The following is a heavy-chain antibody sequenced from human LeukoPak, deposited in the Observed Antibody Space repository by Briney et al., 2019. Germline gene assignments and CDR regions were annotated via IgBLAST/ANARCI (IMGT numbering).Heavy chain of an antibody. CDR3: AKEGGYCSSTSCYTVPFYFDY. J-gene: IGHJ4*02. CDR1: GLTFSSYW. Sequence: GGSLRLSCAASGLTFSSYWMHWVRQAPGKGLEWVSAISGSGGSTYYADSVKGRFTISRDNSKNTLYLQMNSLRAEDTAVYYCAKEGGYCSSTSCYTVPFYFDYWGQGTLVTVSS. V-gene: IGHV3-23*01. CDR2: ISGSGGST. D-gene: IGHD2-2*02.